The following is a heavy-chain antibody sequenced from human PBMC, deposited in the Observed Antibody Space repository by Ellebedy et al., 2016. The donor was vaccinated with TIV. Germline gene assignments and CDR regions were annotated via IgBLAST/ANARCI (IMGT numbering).Heavy chain of an antibody. V-gene: IGHV3-23*01. D-gene: IGHD5/OR15-5a*01. CDR3: ARAPLGSTYYYYAMDV. CDR2: IRNSGGAT. CDR1: GFTFNSYA. Sequence: GESLKISCAASGFTFNSYAMNWVRQAPGKGLEWVSAIRNSGGATFYVDSVKGRFTISRDNSRNTLYLEMNSLRAEDTAIYYCARAPLGSTYYYYAMDVWGQGTTVTVSS. J-gene: IGHJ6*02.